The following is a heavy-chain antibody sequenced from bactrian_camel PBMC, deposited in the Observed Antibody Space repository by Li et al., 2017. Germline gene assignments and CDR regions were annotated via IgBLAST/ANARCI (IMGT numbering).Heavy chain of an antibody. V-gene: IGHV3S53*01. CDR2: IFADIST. CDR1: GYTSSSYC. J-gene: IGHJ6*01. D-gene: IGHD6*01. Sequence: HVQLVESGGGSVQAGGSLRLSCEGSGYTSSSYCMGWFRQAPGKQREGTASIFADISTYYFDSVKGRFTISQDNDKNTVYLQMNSLKLEDTAVYYCAAPGATVVSGTCGLYTSWGQGTQVTVS. CDR3: AAPGATVVSGTCGLYTS.